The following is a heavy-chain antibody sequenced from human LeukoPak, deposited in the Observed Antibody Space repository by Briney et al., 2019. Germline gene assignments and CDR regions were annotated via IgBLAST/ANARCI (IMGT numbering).Heavy chain of an antibody. J-gene: IGHJ5*02. Sequence: ASVKVSCKASGYTFTSHDINWVRQATGQGLEWMGWMNPNSGNTGYAQKFQGRVTMTRNTSISTAYMELSSLRSEDTAVYYCARVRGPSKGILDIVVVPAANARTFDPWGQGTLVTVSS. V-gene: IGHV1-8*01. D-gene: IGHD2-2*01. CDR3: ARVRGPSKGILDIVVVPAANARTFDP. CDR2: MNPNSGNT. CDR1: GYTFTSHD.